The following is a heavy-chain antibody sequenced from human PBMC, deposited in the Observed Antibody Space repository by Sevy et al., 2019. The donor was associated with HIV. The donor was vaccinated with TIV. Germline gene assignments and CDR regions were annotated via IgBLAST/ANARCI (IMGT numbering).Heavy chain of an antibody. CDR2: ISGSGGST. CDR1: GFTFHTYA. CDR3: AKQLRLLDWLPDAFDI. Sequence: GGSLRLSCAASGFTFHTYAMTWVRQAPGKGLEWVSGISGSGGSTYYADPVRGRFTISRDNSKNTVYLEMHSLRVEDTAIYYCAKQLRLLDWLPDAFDIWGQGTMVTVSS. D-gene: IGHD3-3*01. V-gene: IGHV3-23*01. J-gene: IGHJ3*02.